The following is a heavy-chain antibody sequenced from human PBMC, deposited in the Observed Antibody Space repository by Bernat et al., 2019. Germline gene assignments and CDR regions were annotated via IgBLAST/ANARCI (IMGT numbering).Heavy chain of an antibody. CDR3: ARELGYCSSTRCSLYFDY. CDR1: GFTFSSYS. V-gene: IGHV3-21*01. Sequence: EVQLVESGGGLVKPGGSLRLSCAASGFTFSSYSMNWVRQAPGKGLEWVSSISSSSSYIYYADSVKGRFTISRDNAKNSLYLQMNSLRAEDTAVYYCARELGYCSSTRCSLYFDYWGQGTLVTVSS. J-gene: IGHJ4*02. CDR2: ISSSSSYI. D-gene: IGHD2-2*01.